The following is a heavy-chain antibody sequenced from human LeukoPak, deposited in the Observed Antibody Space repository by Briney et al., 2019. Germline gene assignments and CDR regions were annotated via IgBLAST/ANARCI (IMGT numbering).Heavy chain of an antibody. Sequence: GGSLRLSCSVSGLTFYTYAMSWVRQAPGKGLEWVSAISGRDGRTYYTDSVKGRFTISRDNSKNTLYLQMNSLRAEDTVVYYCARTLGYFDYWGQGTLVTVSS. J-gene: IGHJ4*02. CDR2: ISGRDGRT. CDR1: GLTFYTYA. D-gene: IGHD7-27*01. V-gene: IGHV3-23*01. CDR3: ARTLGYFDY.